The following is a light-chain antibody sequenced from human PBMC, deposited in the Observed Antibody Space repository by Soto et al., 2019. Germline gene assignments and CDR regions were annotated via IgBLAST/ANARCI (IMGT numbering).Light chain of an antibody. J-gene: IGLJ3*02. Sequence: QPVLTQSPSVSASLGASVKLTCTLSSGHSSYTIAWHQQQPEKGPRYLMTLNSDGSHSKGDGIPDRFSGSSSGAERYLSISSLQSEDEADYYCQTWGTGIEVFGGGTKLTVL. CDR2: LNSDGSH. V-gene: IGLV4-69*01. CDR3: QTWGTGIEV. CDR1: SGHSSYT.